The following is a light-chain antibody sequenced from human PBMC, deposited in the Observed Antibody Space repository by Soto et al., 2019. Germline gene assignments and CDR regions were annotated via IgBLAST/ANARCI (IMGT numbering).Light chain of an antibody. CDR3: QQRSNWPPIT. J-gene: IGKJ5*01. CDR1: ESVSRNY. V-gene: IGKV3-11*01. Sequence: SPGERATLSCRASESVSRNYLAWYQQKPGQAPRLLIYDASNRATGIPARFSGSGSGTDFTLTISSLEPEDFAVYYCQQRSNWPPITFGQGTRLEIK. CDR2: DAS.